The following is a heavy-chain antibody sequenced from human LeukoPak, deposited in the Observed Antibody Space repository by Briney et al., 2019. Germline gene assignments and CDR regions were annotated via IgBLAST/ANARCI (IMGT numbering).Heavy chain of an antibody. D-gene: IGHD3-3*01. CDR2: IYTSGST. CDR1: GGSISSYY. CDR3: ARNGDDFWSGYWEFDY. V-gene: IGHV4-4*07. Sequence: PSETLSLTCTVSGGSISSYYRSWIRQPAGKGLEWIGRIYTSGSTNYNPSLKSRVTMSVDTSKNQFSLKLSSVTAADTAVYYCARNGDDFWSGYWEFDYWGQGTLVTVSS. J-gene: IGHJ4*02.